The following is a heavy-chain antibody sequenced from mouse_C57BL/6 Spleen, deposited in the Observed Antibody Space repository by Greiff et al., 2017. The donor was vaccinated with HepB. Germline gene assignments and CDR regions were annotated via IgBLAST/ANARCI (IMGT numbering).Heavy chain of an antibody. CDR3: ARLYYYGSNYWYFDV. CDR1: GYTFTSYG. J-gene: IGHJ1*03. D-gene: IGHD1-1*01. V-gene: IGHV1-81*01. CDR2: IYPRSGNT. Sequence: QVQLQQSGAELARPGASVKLSCKASGYTFTSYGISWVKQRTGQGLEWIGEIYPRSGNTYYNEKFKGKATLTADKSSSTAYMELRSLTSEDSAVYVCARLYYYGSNYWYFDVWGTGTTVTVSS.